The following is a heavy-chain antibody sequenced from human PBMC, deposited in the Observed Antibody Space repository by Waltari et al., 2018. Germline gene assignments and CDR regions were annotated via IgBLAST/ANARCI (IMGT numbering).Heavy chain of an antibody. CDR1: GGSISSSS. V-gene: IGHV3-30-3*01. J-gene: IGHJ6*02. CDR2: ISYDGSNK. Sequence: QLQLQESGPGLVKPSETLSLTCTVSGGSISSSSYYWGWIRQPPGKGLEWVAVISYDGSNKYYADSVKGRFTISRDNSKNTLYLQMNSLRAEDTAVYYCARDNLWSGWSYYYYYYGMDVWGQGTTVTVSS. D-gene: IGHD6-19*01. CDR3: ARDNLWSGWSYYYYYYGMDV.